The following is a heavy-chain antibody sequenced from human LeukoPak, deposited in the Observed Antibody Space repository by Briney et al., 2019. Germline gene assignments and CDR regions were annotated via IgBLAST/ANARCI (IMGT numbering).Heavy chain of an antibody. Sequence: PSETLSLTCTVSGGSISSSSYCWGWIRQPPGKGLEWIGSICYSGSTFYNPSLKSRVTLSVDTSKNQFSLKLSSVTAADTAVYYCARLYSSSLGRVFDYWGQGTLVTVSS. CDR3: ARLYSSSLGRVFDY. CDR1: GGSISSSSYC. CDR2: ICYSGST. J-gene: IGHJ4*02. V-gene: IGHV4-39*07. D-gene: IGHD4-11*01.